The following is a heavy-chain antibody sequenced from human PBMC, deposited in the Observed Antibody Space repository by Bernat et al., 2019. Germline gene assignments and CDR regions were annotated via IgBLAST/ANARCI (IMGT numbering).Heavy chain of an antibody. J-gene: IGHJ4*02. Sequence: QLQLQESGPGLVKPSETLSLTCTVSGGSISSSSYYWGWIRQPPGKGLEWIGSIYYSGSTYYNPSLKSRVIISVDTSKNQFSLKLSSVTAADTAVYYCARHGGGPRGEVVYWGQGTLVTVSS. CDR1: GGSISSSSYY. D-gene: IGHD2-15*01. CDR2: IYYSGST. V-gene: IGHV4-39*01. CDR3: ARHGGGPRGEVVY.